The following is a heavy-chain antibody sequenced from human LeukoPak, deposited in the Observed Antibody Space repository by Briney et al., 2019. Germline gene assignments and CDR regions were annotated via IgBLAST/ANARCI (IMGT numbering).Heavy chain of an antibody. V-gene: IGHV4-34*01. CDR3: ARDPLGGSYYRTGATYYFDY. CDR1: GGSFSGYY. D-gene: IGHD1-26*01. CDR2: INHSGST. Sequence: SETLSLTRAVYGGSFSGYYWSWIRQPPGKGLEWIGEINHSGSTNYNPSLKSRVTISVDTSKNQFSLKLGSVTAADTAVYYCARDPLGGSYYRTGATYYFDYWGQGTLVTVSS. J-gene: IGHJ4*02.